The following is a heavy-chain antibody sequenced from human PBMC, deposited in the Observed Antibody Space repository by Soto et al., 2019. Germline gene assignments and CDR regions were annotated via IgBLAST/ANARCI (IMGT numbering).Heavy chain of an antibody. D-gene: IGHD2-15*01. J-gene: IGHJ1*01. V-gene: IGHV3-23*01. CDR3: VPRLNPRVLEH. CDR1: GFVLRTYD. CDR2: IIAWVQTI. Sequence: PWGSLRLSCEVSGFVLRTYDASWVRQAPGKGLEWLAVIIAWVQTIYSAESARGRFTISRDDAKNTLHLQIDSLTVEDTAVYYCVPRLNPRVLEHWGQGTLVTVSA.